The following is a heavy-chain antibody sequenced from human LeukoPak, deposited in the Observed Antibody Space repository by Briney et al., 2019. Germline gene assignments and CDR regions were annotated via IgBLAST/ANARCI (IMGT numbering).Heavy chain of an antibody. CDR1: GGSISSYY. D-gene: IGHD6-19*01. CDR2: IYYSGST. J-gene: IGHJ5*02. CDR3: ARTGHHRQWLVTQNWFDP. V-gene: IGHV4-59*01. Sequence: SETLSLTCTVSGGSISSYYWSWIRQPPGKGLEWIGYIYYSGSTNYNPSLKSRVTISVDTSKNQFSLKLSSVTAADTAVYYCARTGHHRQWLVTQNWFDPWGQGTLVTVSS.